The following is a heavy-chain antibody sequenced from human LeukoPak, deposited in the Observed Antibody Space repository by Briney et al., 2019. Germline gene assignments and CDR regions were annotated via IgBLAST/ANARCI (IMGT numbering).Heavy chain of an antibody. J-gene: IGHJ6*03. D-gene: IGHD6-13*01. CDR2: IYTSGST. CDR1: GGSISSGSYY. Sequence: SETLSLTCTVSGGSISSGSYYWSWIRQPAGTGLEWIGRIYTSGSTNYNPSLKSRVTISVDTSKNQFSLKLSSVTAADTAVYYCAREGSIISMYYYYYMDVWGKGTTVTISS. CDR3: AREGSIISMYYYYYMDV. V-gene: IGHV4-61*02.